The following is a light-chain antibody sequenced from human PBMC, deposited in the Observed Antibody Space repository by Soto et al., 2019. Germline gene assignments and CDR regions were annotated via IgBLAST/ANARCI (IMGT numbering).Light chain of an antibody. V-gene: IGKV3-15*01. CDR3: QQVYVYPST. J-gene: IGKJ4*01. CDR2: RAS. CDR1: QGVDSL. Sequence: SPVETASLSCKTSQGVDSLLAWYQQKPGQAPRLLIYRASTRTTGIPARFSGGGSGTDFTLTISSLQPEDFATYYCQQVYVYPSTFGGGTKVDIK.